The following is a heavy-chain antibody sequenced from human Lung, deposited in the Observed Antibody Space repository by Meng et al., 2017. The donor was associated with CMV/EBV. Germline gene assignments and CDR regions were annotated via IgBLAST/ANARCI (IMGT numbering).Heavy chain of an antibody. CDR1: GGTVSTYT. D-gene: IGHD4-11*01. Sequence: SVKVSCKASGGTVSTYTVSWVRQAPGQGLEWMGRVIPMAGIEGGVANYAQKFRGRVTITADKSTGTAYMELSSLRSEDTAIYYCARDKNNYPYNWFHPWGQGTPGXVSS. J-gene: IGHJ5*02. CDR2: VIPMAGIEGGVA. V-gene: IGHV1-69*04. CDR3: ARDKNNYPYNWFHP.